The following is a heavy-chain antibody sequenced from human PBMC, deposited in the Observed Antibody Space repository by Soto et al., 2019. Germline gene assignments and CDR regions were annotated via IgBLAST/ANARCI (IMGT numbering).Heavy chain of an antibody. V-gene: IGHV1-18*01. Sequence: QVQLVQSGGEVKRPGASVNVSCKTSGYTFSNYGITWVRQAPGQPLEWLGWISLYSDGTNYAQKFQGRVSMTTDTSMTTAYMELRSLRSDDTAVYYCARVVPGAEAWFGPWGQGTLVTVSS. CDR1: GYTFSNYG. CDR3: ARVVPGAEAWFGP. D-gene: IGHD2-2*01. J-gene: IGHJ5*02. CDR2: ISLYSDGT.